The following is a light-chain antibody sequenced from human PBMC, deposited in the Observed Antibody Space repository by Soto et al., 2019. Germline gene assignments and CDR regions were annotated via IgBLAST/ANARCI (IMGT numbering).Light chain of an antibody. J-gene: IGKJ1*01. CDR2: VAS. CDR1: QSISSD. V-gene: IGKV1-39*01. CDR3: QQGHSAPRT. Sequence: DIHLTQSPSSLSASVGDSVTIACRARQSISSDLNWYQQKAGQAPKLLIYVASSLQIGVPSRFSGSGSGTEFTLPINSLQPEDLATYYCQQGHSAPRTFGLGTRV.